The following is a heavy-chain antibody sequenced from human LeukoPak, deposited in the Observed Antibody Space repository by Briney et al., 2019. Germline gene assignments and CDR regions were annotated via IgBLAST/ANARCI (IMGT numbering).Heavy chain of an antibody. D-gene: IGHD3-3*01. CDR1: GGSFSGYY. CDR2: INHSGST. V-gene: IGHV4-34*01. CDR3: ARVEVTIFGVMRDY. J-gene: IGHJ4*02. Sequence: SETLSLTCAVYGGSFSGYYWSWIRQPPGKGLEWIGEINHSGSTNYNPSLKSRVTISVDTSKSQFSLKLSSVTAADTAVHYCARVEVTIFGVMRDYWGQGTLVTVSS.